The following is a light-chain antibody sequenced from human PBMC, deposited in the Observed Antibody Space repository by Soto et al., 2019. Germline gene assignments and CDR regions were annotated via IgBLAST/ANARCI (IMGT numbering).Light chain of an antibody. CDR2: DAS. V-gene: IGKV1-5*01. CDR1: QSISDW. J-gene: IGKJ4*01. Sequence: DIQMTQSPSTLSASVGDRVTITCRANQSISDWLAWYQQKPGKAPKLLIYDASNLESGVPSRFSGSVSGTEFTLTISSLQPDDFATYYCQQYNSSPLTFGGGTKMEIK. CDR3: QQYNSSPLT.